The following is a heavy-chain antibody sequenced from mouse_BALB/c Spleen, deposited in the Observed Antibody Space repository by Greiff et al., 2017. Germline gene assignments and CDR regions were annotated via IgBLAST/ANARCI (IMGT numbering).Heavy chain of an antibody. Sequence: VQLQQSGAELAKPGASVKMSCKASGYTFTSYWMHWVKQRPGQGLEWIGYINPSTGYTEYNQKFKDKATLTADKSSSTAYMQLSSLTSEDSAVYYCARRRNTMITRGYAMDYWGQGTSVTVSS. V-gene: IGHV1-7*01. CDR3: ARRRNTMITRGYAMDY. CDR2: INPSTGYT. D-gene: IGHD2-4*01. CDR1: GYTFTSYW. J-gene: IGHJ4*01.